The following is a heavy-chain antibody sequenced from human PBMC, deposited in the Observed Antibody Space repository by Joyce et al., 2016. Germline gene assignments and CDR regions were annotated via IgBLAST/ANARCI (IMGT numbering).Heavy chain of an antibody. D-gene: IGHD5-12*01. CDR2: IYWDDDK. CDR1: GFSLSTSGVG. J-gene: IGHJ4*02. CDR3: AHRGGYAPFEY. Sequence: QITLKESGPTLVKPTQTLTLTCTFSGFSLSTSGVGVGWIRQPPGKALEWLALIYWDDDKRYSPFMKSRLTITKDTYKNQVVLTMTNMDPVDTATYYCAHRGGYAPFEYWGQGTRVTVSS. V-gene: IGHV2-5*02.